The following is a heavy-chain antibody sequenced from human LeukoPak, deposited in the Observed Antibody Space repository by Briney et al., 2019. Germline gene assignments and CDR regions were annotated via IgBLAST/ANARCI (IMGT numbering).Heavy chain of an antibody. V-gene: IGHV4-34*01. CDR1: GGSFSGYY. D-gene: IGHD3-10*01. Sequence: SETLSLTCAVYGGSFSGYYWSWIRQPPGKGLEWIGEINHSGSTNYNPSLKSRVTMSVDTSKNQFSLKLSSVTAADTAVYYCARDGTMVRGVIITSWFDPWGQGTLVTVSS. J-gene: IGHJ5*02. CDR2: INHSGST. CDR3: ARDGTMVRGVIITSWFDP.